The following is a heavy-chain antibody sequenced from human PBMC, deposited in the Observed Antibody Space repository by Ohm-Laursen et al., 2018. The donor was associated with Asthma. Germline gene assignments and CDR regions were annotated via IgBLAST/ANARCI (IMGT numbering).Heavy chain of an antibody. CDR1: GFTFSTYA. Sequence: SLRLSCSAFGFTFSTYAMHWVRQAPGKGLEWVAVISSDGSNKYYADSVKGRFTISRDNSKNTLYMRVNSLRVDDTSVYYCARDHDTSDYYYGPFDYWGQGTLVSVSS. CDR3: ARDHDTSDYYYGPFDY. V-gene: IGHV3-30-3*01. D-gene: IGHD3-22*01. J-gene: IGHJ4*02. CDR2: ISSDGSNK.